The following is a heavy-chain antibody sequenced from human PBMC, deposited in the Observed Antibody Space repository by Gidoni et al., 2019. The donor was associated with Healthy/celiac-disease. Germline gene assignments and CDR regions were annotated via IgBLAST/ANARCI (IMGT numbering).Heavy chain of an antibody. V-gene: IGHV3-15*01. Sequence: SCAASGFTFSNAWMSWVRQAPGKGLEWVGRIKSKTDGGTTDYAATVKGRFTISRDDSKNTLYLQMNSLKTEDTAVYYCTTDPDDPYAFDIWGQGTMVTVSS. CDR2: IKSKTDGGTT. CDR3: TTDPDDPYAFDI. D-gene: IGHD3-3*01. J-gene: IGHJ3*02. CDR1: GFTFSNAW.